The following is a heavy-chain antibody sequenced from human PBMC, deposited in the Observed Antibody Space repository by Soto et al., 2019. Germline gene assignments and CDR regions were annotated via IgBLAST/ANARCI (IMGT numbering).Heavy chain of an antibody. Sequence: GSLRLPCAASGFTFSGDAMNWVRQAPGKGLEWVSSISTTSTYIYYADSVKGRFTISRDNANNSLHLQMNSLRAEDTAVYYCVRDYVMDVWGQGTTVTVS. CDR2: ISTTSTYI. J-gene: IGHJ6*02. V-gene: IGHV3-21*01. D-gene: IGHD3-10*02. CDR1: GFTFSGDA. CDR3: VRDYVMDV.